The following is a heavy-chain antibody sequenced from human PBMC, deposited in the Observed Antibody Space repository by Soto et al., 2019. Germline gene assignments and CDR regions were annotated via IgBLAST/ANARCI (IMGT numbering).Heavy chain of an antibody. CDR2: INSSGGHT. CDR3: ARDLLAAGSDAIDI. CDR1: GYTFTRHY. D-gene: IGHD6-13*01. V-gene: IGHV1-46*01. J-gene: IGHJ3*02. Sequence: QMQLVQSGAEVKKPGASVKVSCKASGYTFTRHYIHWERQAPGQGLEWMGIINSSGGHTYYAQKFRGRVSLLSATATSLGYMELSSLRSEDTAVYCCARDLLAAGSDAIDIWGQGTMVTVSS.